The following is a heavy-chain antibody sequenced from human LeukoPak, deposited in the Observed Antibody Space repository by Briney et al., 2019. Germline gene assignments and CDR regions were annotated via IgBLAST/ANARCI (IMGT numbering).Heavy chain of an antibody. CDR2: IYTSGST. CDR1: GGSISSYY. CDR3: ARGYGDSTYYYYGMDV. V-gene: IGHV4-4*07. Sequence: SETLSLTCTVSGGSISSYYWSWIRQAAGKGLEGMGRIYTSGSTNYNPSLKSRVTMSVDTSKNQFSLKLSSVTAADTAVYYCARGYGDSTYYYYGMDVWGQGTTVTVSS. D-gene: IGHD4-17*01. J-gene: IGHJ6*02.